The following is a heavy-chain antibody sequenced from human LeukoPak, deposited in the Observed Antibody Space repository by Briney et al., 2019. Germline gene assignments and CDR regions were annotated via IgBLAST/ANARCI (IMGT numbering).Heavy chain of an antibody. V-gene: IGHV1-8*01. CDR3: ARGYCSGGSCSNWFDL. Sequence: ASVKVSCKASGYTFTSYDINWVRQATGQGLEWMGWMNPNSGNTGYAQKFQGRVTMTRNTSISTAYMELSSLRSEDTAVYYCARGYCSGGSCSNWFDLWGQGTLVTVSS. CDR2: MNPNSGNT. J-gene: IGHJ5*02. CDR1: GYTFTSYD. D-gene: IGHD2-15*01.